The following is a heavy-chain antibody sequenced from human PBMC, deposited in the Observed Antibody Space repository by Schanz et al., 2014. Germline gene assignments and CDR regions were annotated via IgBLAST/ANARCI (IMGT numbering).Heavy chain of an antibody. V-gene: IGHV1-69*02. J-gene: IGHJ6*03. Sequence: VQLEQSGAEVKKPGSSVKVSCKASGGTFSSFGINWVRQAPGQGLEWMRRIIPIHGIANYAQKFQGRVTITADKSTSTAYMELTSLRSEDTAVYYCAGTYCSSTSCYTGYYYMDVWGKGTTVTVSS. CDR2: IIPIHGIA. CDR3: AGTYCSSTSCYTGYYYMDV. CDR1: GGTFSSFG. D-gene: IGHD2-2*02.